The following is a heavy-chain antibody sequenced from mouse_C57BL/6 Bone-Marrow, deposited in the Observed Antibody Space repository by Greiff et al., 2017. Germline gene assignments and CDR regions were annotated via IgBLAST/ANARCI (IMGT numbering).Heavy chain of an antibody. V-gene: IGHV1-64*01. CDR2: IHPNSGST. J-gene: IGHJ2*01. CDR3: ARKEVNYYGSSYGLDY. D-gene: IGHD1-1*01. CDR1: GYTFTSYW. Sequence: VQLQQPGAELVKPGASVKLSCKASGYTFTSYWMHWVKQRPGQGLEWIGMIHPNSGSTNYNEKFKSQATLTVDKSSSTAYMQLSSLTSEDSAVYYCARKEVNYYGSSYGLDYWGQGTTLTVSS.